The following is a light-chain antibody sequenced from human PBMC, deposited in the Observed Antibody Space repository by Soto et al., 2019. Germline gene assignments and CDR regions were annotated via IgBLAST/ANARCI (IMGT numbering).Light chain of an antibody. J-gene: IGKJ1*01. CDR1: QSIRSY. CDR3: QQSYSTPQT. V-gene: IGKV1-39*01. CDR2: GAS. Sequence: DIQMTQSPSSLSASVGERVTITCRASQSIRSYLNWYQQRPGKAPELLIYGASSLESGVPSRFSGSGSGTDFTLTITSLQPEDFATYYCQQSYSTPQTFGQGTRVEIK.